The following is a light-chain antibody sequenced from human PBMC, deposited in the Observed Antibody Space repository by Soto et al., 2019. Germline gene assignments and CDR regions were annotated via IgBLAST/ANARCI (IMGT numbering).Light chain of an antibody. V-gene: IGKV3-15*01. CDR1: QSVSSN. J-gene: IGKJ1*01. Sequence: EIVMTQSPATLSVSPGERATLSCRARQSVSSNLAWYQQKPGQAPRLLIYGASTRATGIPARFSGSGSGTEFTLSIGSLQSEDFAVYYCQQYNDWPPTFGQGTKVDIK. CDR3: QQYNDWPPT. CDR2: GAS.